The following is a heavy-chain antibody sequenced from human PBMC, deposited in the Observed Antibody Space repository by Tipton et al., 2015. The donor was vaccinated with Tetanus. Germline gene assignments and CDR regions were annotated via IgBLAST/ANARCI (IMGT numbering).Heavy chain of an antibody. D-gene: IGHD5/OR15-5a*01. CDR2: VSYSGRT. J-gene: IGHJ4*02. CDR3: ARLREIVSRSGWAFDY. V-gene: IGHV4-39*02. Sequence: VKPSETLSLTCIVSGGSLRSSNYYGAWVRQSPVKGLEWVGSVSYSGRTYYNPSLESRVSMSVDTSKKDFSVRLTSVTAADTAVYYCARLREIVSRSGWAFDYWGQGIVVTVAS. CDR1: GGSLRSSNYY.